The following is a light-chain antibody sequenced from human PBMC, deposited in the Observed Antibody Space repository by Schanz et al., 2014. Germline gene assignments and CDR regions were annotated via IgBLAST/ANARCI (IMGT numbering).Light chain of an antibody. Sequence: EIVLTQSPGALSLSPGDRATLSCRASQSVSSIDLAWYQQKPGQAPNVLIYGASRRATGIPDRFSGSGSGTDFTLTISRLEPEDFAVYYCQQRSNWPPITFGQGTRLQIK. CDR2: GAS. V-gene: IGKV3D-20*02. CDR1: QSVSSID. CDR3: QQRSNWPPIT. J-gene: IGKJ5*01.